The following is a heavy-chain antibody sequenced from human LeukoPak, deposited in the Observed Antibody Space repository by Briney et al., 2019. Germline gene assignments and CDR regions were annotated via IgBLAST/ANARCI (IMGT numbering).Heavy chain of an antibody. Sequence: SQTLSLTCTVSGGSISSGDYYWSWIRQPPGKCLEWIGYIYYSGSTYYNPSLKSRVTISVDTSKNQFSLKLSSVTAADTAVYYCARDPVEMATIGYWGQGTLVTVSS. D-gene: IGHD5-24*01. CDR1: GGSISSGDYY. J-gene: IGHJ4*02. CDR2: IYYSGST. CDR3: ARDPVEMATIGY. V-gene: IGHV4-30-4*08.